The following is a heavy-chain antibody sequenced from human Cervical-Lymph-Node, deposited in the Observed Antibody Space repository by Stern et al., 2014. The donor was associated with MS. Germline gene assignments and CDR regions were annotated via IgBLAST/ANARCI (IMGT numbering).Heavy chain of an antibody. CDR1: GFTFSDYY. D-gene: IGHD3-3*01. J-gene: IGHJ4*02. CDR3: ARQDDFWVDY. CDR2: ISTNGRSI. V-gene: IGHV3-11*01. Sequence: QVHLVESGGALVKPGGSLVISCAASGFTFSDYYMTWIRQSPGTGLEWISHISTNGRSIYYADSVKSRFTISWDNHKNSLYLQMNGLRADDTAVYYCARQDDFWVDYWGQGTLVTVSS.